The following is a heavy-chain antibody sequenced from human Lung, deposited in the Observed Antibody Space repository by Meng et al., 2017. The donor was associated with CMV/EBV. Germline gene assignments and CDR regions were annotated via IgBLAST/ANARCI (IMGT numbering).Heavy chain of an antibody. CDR2: ISYDGNIR. CDR3: ARERFSNSRGFDP. J-gene: IGHJ5*02. D-gene: IGHD4-23*01. V-gene: IGHV3-30*03. Sequence: GGSXRLXCAASGFTFSNYAMHWVRQPPGKGLEWVAVISYDGNIRYFGESVKGRFTISRDNSKNTLYLQMNSLRAEDTAVYYCARERFSNSRGFDPWGQGTLVTVSS. CDR1: GFTFSNYA.